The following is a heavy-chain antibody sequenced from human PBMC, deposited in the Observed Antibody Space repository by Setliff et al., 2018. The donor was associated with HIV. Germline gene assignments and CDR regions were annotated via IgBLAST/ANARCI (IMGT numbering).Heavy chain of an antibody. Sequence: ASVKVSCKASGDTFISYGINWVRQAPGQGLEWMGWISAYNGDTKYAQKFQGRVTMTTDTSTSTAYMELRSLRSDDMAVYYCASGRGEYSSGWYRNALDIWGQGTMVTVS. J-gene: IGHJ3*02. CDR1: GDTFISYG. CDR3: ASGRGEYSSGWYRNALDI. CDR2: ISAYNGDT. D-gene: IGHD6-19*01. V-gene: IGHV1-18*03.